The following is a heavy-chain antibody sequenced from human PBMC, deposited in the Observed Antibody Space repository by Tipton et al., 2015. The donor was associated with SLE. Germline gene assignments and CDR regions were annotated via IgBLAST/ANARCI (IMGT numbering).Heavy chain of an antibody. CDR1: GGSISSYY. CDR3: ARDYDSSGYYYGNWFEP. V-gene: IGHV4-59*12. J-gene: IGHJ5*02. Sequence: TLSLTCTVSGGSISSYYWSWIRQPPGKGLEWIGYISYSGSTNYNPSLKSRVTISVDTSKNQFSLKLSSVTAADTAVYYCARDYDSSGYYYGNWFEPWGQGTLVTVSS. CDR2: ISYSGST. D-gene: IGHD3-22*01.